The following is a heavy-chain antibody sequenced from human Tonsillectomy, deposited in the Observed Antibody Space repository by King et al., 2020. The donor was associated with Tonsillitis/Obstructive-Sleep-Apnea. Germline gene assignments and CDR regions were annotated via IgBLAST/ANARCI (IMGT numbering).Heavy chain of an antibody. J-gene: IGHJ6*03. V-gene: IGHV4-34*01. CDR3: ARDYTSSPYYYYYMDV. Sequence: VQLQQWGAGLLKPSGTLSLTCAVYGGSFSGYYWSWIRPPPGKGLEWIGEINHSGSTNYNPSLKSRVTISVDPSNNQFSLDLSSVTAADTAVYYCARDYTSSPYYYYYMDVRGKGTTVTVSS. D-gene: IGHD6-6*01. CDR1: GGSFSGYY. CDR2: INHSGST.